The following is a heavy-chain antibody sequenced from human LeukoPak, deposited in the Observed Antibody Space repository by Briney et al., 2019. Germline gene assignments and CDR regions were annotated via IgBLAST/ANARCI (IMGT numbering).Heavy chain of an antibody. D-gene: IGHD6-13*01. V-gene: IGHV3-23*01. CDR3: AKDPQMRAAADY. Sequence: PGGSLRLSCAASGFTFSTSAMSWVRQAPGKGLEWVSTISGSGTRTYYADSVKGRFTISRDISKNTLYLQMNGLRAEDTALFYCAKDPQMRAAADYWGQGTLVTVSS. CDR2: ISGSGTRT. J-gene: IGHJ4*02. CDR1: GFTFSTSA.